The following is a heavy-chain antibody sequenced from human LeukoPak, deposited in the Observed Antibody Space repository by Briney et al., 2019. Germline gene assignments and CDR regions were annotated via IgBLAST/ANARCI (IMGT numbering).Heavy chain of an antibody. V-gene: IGHV4-34*01. D-gene: IGHD2-2*01. Sequence: SETLSLTCAVYGGSFSGYYWSRIRQPPGKGLEWIGEINHSGSTNYNPSLKSRVTISVDTSKNQFSLKLSSVTAADTAVYYCARGRGPKYQLRIDYWGQGTLVTVSS. CDR2: INHSGST. CDR1: GGSFSGYY. CDR3: ARGRGPKYQLRIDY. J-gene: IGHJ4*02.